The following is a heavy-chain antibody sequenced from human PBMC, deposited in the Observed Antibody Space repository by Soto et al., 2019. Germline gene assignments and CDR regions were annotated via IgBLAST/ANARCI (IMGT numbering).Heavy chain of an antibody. J-gene: IGHJ4*02. V-gene: IGHV4-59*01. CDR1: DGSISSYY. CDR3: AGSSSGTYLFGL. Sequence: SETLSLTCTVSDGSISSYYWSWIRQPPGKGLEWIGYIYGTGTTNYSPSLTNRVTISVDMSKNQFSLRLSSVTAADTAVYYCAGSSSGTYLFGLWGQGTPVTVSS. D-gene: IGHD1-26*01. CDR2: IYGTGTT.